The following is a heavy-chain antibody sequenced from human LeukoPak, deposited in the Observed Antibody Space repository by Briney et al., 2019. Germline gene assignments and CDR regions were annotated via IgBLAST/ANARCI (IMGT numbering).Heavy chain of an antibody. CDR1: EFSVGSNY. V-gene: IGHV3-66*04. CDR2: IYSGGST. D-gene: IGHD4/OR15-4a*01. Sequence: GGSLRLSCAASEFSVGSNYMTWVRQAPGKGLEWVSLIYSGGSTYYADSVKGRFTISRDNAKNTLYLQMNSLRAEDTAVYYCARRAGAYSHPYDYWGQGTLVTVSS. CDR3: ARRAGAYSHPYDY. J-gene: IGHJ4*02.